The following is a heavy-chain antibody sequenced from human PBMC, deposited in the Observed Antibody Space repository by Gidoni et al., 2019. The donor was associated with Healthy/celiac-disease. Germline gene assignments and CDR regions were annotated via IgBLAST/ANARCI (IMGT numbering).Heavy chain of an antibody. D-gene: IGHD6-19*01. J-gene: IGHJ4*02. CDR3: ARSWGAGYSSGWYYFDY. CDR1: GFIFRSYS. Sequence: EVQLVESGGGLVKPGGSLRLSCAASGFIFRSYSMNWVRQAPGKGLEWVSSISSSSSYIYYADSVKGRFTISRDNAKNSLYLQMNSLRAEDTAVYYCARSWGAGYSSGWYYFDYWGQGTLVTVSS. V-gene: IGHV3-21*01. CDR2: ISSSSSYI.